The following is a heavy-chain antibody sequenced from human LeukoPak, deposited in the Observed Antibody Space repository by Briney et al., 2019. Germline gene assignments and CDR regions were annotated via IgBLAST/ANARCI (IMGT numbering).Heavy chain of an antibody. CDR1: GGSINRSSYY. V-gene: IGHV4-39*07. CDR2: IYYGGTT. D-gene: IGHD3-22*01. J-gene: IGHJ4*02. CDR3: ARGGSGYYYYFDY. Sequence: PSETLSLTCTVSGGSINRSSYYWGWIRQRPGKGLQWSGSIYYGGTTYYNPSLKSRITISVDTSKNQFSLKMSSVTAADTAVYYCARGGSGYYYYFDYWGQGTLVTVSS.